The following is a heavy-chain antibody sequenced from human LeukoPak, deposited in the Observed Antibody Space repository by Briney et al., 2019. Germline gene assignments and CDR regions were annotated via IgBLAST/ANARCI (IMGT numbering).Heavy chain of an antibody. CDR3: TTVAYGHYFDY. D-gene: IGHD2-8*01. Sequence: GGSLRLSCAASGFIFSNAWMNWVRQAPGKGREWVGRIKSKTDGGTTDYTEPVKGRFTISRDDLKNTLYLQVNSLKTEDTAVYYCTTVAYGHYFDYWGQGTPVTVSS. CDR2: IKSKTDGGTT. CDR1: GFIFSNAW. J-gene: IGHJ4*02. V-gene: IGHV3-15*01.